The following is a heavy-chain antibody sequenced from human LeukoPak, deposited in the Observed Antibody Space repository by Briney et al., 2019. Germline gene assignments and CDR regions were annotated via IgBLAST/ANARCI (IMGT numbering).Heavy chain of an antibody. CDR1: GYTFINYW. CDR3: ASHDYGDYGTFKY. D-gene: IGHD4-17*01. Sequence: GESLKISCKGSGYTFINYWIGWVRQTPGKGLEWMGIIYPSDSDPRYSPSFRGQVTISADKSISTAYLQWSSLKASDTAMYYCASHDYGDYGTFKYWGQGTLVTVSS. J-gene: IGHJ4*02. CDR2: IYPSDSDP. V-gene: IGHV5-51*01.